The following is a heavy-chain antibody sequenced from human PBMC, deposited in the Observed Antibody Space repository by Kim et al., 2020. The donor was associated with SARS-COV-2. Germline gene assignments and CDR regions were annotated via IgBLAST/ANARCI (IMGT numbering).Heavy chain of an antibody. D-gene: IGHD2-2*01. J-gene: IGHJ4*02. CDR3: ARGGEGQCTTTRCGFDH. CDR2: TYYRSKWYN. CDR1: GDSVSSNSAA. V-gene: IGHV6-1*01. Sequence: SQTLSLTCAISGDSVSSNSAAWNWIRQSPSRGLEWLGRTYYRSKWYNEYALSVKSRITISPDTSKNQFSLQLNSVTPEDTAVYYCARGGEGQCTTTRCGFDHWGRGTLVTVSS.